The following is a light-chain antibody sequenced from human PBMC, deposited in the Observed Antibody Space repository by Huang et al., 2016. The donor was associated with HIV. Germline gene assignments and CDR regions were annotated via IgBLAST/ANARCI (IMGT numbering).Light chain of an antibody. V-gene: IGKV3-11*01. Sequence: EIVLTQSPATLSFFPGQRVSLSCRASQNINTHLAWYQQRTGQPPRLLIYDASRRVPGVEARFSGSGSVTDFTLTISSLESEDFATYYCQQRVNGLTFGGGTKV. CDR2: DAS. CDR1: QNINTH. J-gene: IGKJ4*01. CDR3: QQRVNGLT.